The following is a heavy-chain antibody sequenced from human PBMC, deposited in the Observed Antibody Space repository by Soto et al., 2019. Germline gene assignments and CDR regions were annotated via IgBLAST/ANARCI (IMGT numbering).Heavy chain of an antibody. V-gene: IGHV4-39*01. Sequence: TLSLTCTVSGGSISSSSYYWGWIRQPPGKGLEWIGSIYYSGSTYYNPSLKRRVTISVDTSKNQFSLKLSSVTAADTAVYYCARHGDYDSSGYYLYYYYGMDVWGQGTTVTVSS. D-gene: IGHD3-22*01. CDR2: IYYSGST. CDR3: ARHGDYDSSGYYLYYYYGMDV. J-gene: IGHJ6*02. CDR1: GGSISSSSYY.